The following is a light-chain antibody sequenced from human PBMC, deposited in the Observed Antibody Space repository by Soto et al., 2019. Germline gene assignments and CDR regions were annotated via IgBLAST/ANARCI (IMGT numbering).Light chain of an antibody. CDR1: ESIARH. J-gene: IGKJ5*01. Sequence: DIQMTQSPSSLSASVGDRVTITCRASESIARHLNWYQQKPGRAPNLLIYAASSLQNGVPSRFXGGGSGTYFPPTISNLQPEDFATYYCQQTYSTLSITFGQGTRLEIK. CDR2: AAS. CDR3: QQTYSTLSIT. V-gene: IGKV1-39*01.